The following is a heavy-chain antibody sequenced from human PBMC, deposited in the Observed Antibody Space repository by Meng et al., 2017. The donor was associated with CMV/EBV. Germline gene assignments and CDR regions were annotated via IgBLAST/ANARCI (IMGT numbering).Heavy chain of an antibody. V-gene: IGHV1-18*01. CDR1: GYTFTSYG. Sequence: ASVKVSCKASGYTFTSYGITWVRQAPGQGLEWMGWISAYNGNTNYAQKLQGRVTMTTDTSTSTAYMELRSLRSDDTAVYYCARDRNDFWSAYYEGDYFNYWGQGTLVTVSS. J-gene: IGHJ4*02. D-gene: IGHD3-3*01. CDR3: ARDRNDFWSAYYEGDYFNY. CDR2: ISAYNGNT.